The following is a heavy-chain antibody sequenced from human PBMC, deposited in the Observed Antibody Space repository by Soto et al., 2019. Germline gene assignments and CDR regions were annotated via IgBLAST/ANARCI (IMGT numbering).Heavy chain of an antibody. Sequence: LRLSCAASGFTFSSYAMSWVRQAPGKGLEWVSAISGSGGSTYYADSVKGRFTISRDNSKNTLYLQMNSLRAEDTAVYYCAKGGYCSGGSCHYYMDVWGKGTTVTVSS. CDR2: ISGSGGST. D-gene: IGHD2-15*01. V-gene: IGHV3-23*01. CDR3: AKGGYCSGGSCHYYMDV. CDR1: GFTFSSYA. J-gene: IGHJ6*03.